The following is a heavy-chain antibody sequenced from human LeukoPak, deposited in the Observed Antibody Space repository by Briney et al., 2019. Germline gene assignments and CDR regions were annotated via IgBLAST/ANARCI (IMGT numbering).Heavy chain of an antibody. Sequence: PGGSLRLSCAASGFTFINTWMNWVRQAPGKGLEWVSVIYTGGSTYYAESVKGRFTISRVISKNTLYLQMNSLRAEDTAVYYCARSLIMDIWGRGTTVTVSS. CDR3: ARSLIMDI. CDR2: IYTGGST. D-gene: IGHD3-16*01. V-gene: IGHV3-53*01. CDR1: GFTFINTW. J-gene: IGHJ6*02.